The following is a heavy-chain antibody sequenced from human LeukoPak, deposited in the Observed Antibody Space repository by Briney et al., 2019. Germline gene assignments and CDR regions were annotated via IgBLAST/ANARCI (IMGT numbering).Heavy chain of an antibody. V-gene: IGHV6-1*01. CDR2: TYYRSKWNN. Sequence: SQSLSLTCVISGDSGSSNSAAWNWIRLSPSRGLEWLGRTYYRSKWNNDYAISVKSRITINPDTSKNQFSLQVNSVTPEDSAVYYCARGRGELIDYWGHGTLVTVSP. J-gene: IGHJ4*01. D-gene: IGHD1-26*01. CDR1: GDSGSSNSAA. CDR3: ARGRGELIDY.